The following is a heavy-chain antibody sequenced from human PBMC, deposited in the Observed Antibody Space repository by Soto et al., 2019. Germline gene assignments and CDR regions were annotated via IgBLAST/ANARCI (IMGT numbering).Heavy chain of an antibody. CDR1: GGTFSSYA. V-gene: IGHV1-69*13. D-gene: IGHD2-2*02. J-gene: IGHJ4*02. CDR2: IIPIFGTA. Sequence: SVKVSCKASGGTFSSYAISWVRQDPGQGLEWMGGIIPIFGTANYAKKFQGRVTITADESTSTAYMELSSLRSEDTAVYYCAKGSWRGYCSDTSCYTINYWGQGTLVTVSS. CDR3: AKGSWRGYCSDTSCYTINY.